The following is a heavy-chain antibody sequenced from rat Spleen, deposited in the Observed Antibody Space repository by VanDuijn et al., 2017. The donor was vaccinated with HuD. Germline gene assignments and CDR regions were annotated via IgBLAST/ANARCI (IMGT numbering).Heavy chain of an antibody. CDR3: TREETLYWYFDF. CDR2: ISYDGSGT. D-gene: IGHD3-4*01. Sequence: EVQLVESGGGLVQPGRSMKLSCAASGFTFSNYYMAWVRQAPTKGLEWVATISYDGSGTYYRDSVKGRFTVSRNNAKTTLYLQMDSLRSEDTATYYCTREETLYWYFDFWGPGTMVTVSS. CDR1: GFTFSNYY. V-gene: IGHV5-20*01. J-gene: IGHJ1*01.